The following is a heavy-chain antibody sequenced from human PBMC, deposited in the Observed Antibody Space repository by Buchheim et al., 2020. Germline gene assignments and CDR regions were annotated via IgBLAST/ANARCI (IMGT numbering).Heavy chain of an antibody. J-gene: IGHJ6*03. V-gene: IGHV3-23*01. Sequence: EVQLLESGGGLVQPGGSLRLSCAASGFTFSNYAMTWVRQAPGKGLEWVSAIRGDGGATYYTDSVKGRFTISRDNSQNTLYLQMNSLRAEDTGTYYCAKSEYSDLYYSYYMDVWGKGTT. D-gene: IGHD5-12*01. CDR1: GFTFSNYA. CDR2: IRGDGGAT. CDR3: AKSEYSDLYYSYYMDV.